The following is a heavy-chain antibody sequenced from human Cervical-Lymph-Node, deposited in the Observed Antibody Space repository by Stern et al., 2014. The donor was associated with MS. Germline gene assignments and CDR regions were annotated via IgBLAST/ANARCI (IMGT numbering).Heavy chain of an antibody. V-gene: IGHV1-69*01. J-gene: IGHJ4*02. CDR3: ARGWSYDILTAYSY. CDR2: RIPIVGTA. Sequence: VQLVASGAEVKKPGSSVKVSCKASGGPFSNYSISWVLQAPGHGLEWMGGRIPIVGTANYAKKFQGRVTITADESTSTAYMELSSLRSEDTALYYCARGWSYDILTAYSYWGQGTLVTVSS. CDR1: GGPFSNYS. D-gene: IGHD3-9*01.